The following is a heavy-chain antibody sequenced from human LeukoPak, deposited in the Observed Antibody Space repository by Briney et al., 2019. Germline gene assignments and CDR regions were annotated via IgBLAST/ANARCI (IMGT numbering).Heavy chain of an antibody. CDR3: ASDPDYGDYSPFDY. J-gene: IGHJ4*02. D-gene: IGHD4-17*01. CDR2: ISSSSSYI. CDR1: GFTFSSYS. Sequence: GGSPRLSCAASGFTFSSYSMNWVRQAPGKGLEWVSSISSSSSYIYYADSVKGRFTISRDTAKNSLYLQMNSLRAEDTGVYYCASDPDYGDYSPFDYWGQGTLVTVSS. V-gene: IGHV3-21*01.